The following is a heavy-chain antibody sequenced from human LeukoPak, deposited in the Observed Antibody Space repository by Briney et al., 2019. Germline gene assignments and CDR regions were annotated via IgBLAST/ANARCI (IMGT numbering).Heavy chain of an antibody. Sequence: GGSLRLSCTASGFAFSSYAMSWVRQAPGVGLEWVSAIDGGGGRTWHADSVRGRVTISRDNSKNTLFMQMNSLRAEDTAIYYCAKAILTGYHNLDYWGQGTLVTVSS. J-gene: IGHJ4*02. CDR1: GFAFSSYA. CDR3: AKAILTGYHNLDY. V-gene: IGHV3-23*01. D-gene: IGHD3-9*01. CDR2: IDGGGGRT.